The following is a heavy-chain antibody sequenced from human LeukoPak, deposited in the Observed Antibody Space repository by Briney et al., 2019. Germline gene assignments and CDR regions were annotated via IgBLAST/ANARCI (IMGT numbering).Heavy chain of an antibody. D-gene: IGHD3-10*01. J-gene: IGHJ4*02. V-gene: IGHV3-48*04. CDR3: AREWRGSGDY. CDR1: GFTFRSLC. CDR2: ISSTSRNI. Sequence: GGALRLSRSTSGFTFRSLCLFWVRQAPGKGLEWLSYISSTSRNIYYADSVKGRFTVSRDNAKNSLFLQMNSLRAEDTAIYYCAREWRGSGDYWGQGTLVTVSS.